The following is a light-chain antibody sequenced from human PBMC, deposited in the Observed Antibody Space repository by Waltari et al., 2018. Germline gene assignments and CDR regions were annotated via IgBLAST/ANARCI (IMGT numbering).Light chain of an antibody. J-gene: IGLJ3*02. V-gene: IGLV1-44*01. CDR1: SSNIGSNT. CDR3: AAWDDSLNGL. Sequence: QSVLPQPPSASGAPGQRVTISCSGSSSNIGSNTVDWYQQLPGTAPKLLIYRDNQRPSGVPDRFSGSKSGTSASLAISGLQSDDEADYYCAAWDDSLNGLFGGGTKLTVL. CDR2: RDN.